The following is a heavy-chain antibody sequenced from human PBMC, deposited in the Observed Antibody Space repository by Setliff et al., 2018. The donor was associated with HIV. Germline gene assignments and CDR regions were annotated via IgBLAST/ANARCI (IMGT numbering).Heavy chain of an antibody. D-gene: IGHD4-17*01. CDR1: GFSLSTSGMC. J-gene: IGHJ4*01. V-gene: IGHV2-70*11. Sequence: SGPTLVKPTQTLTLTCTFSGFSLSTSGMCVSWIRQPPGKALEWLARIDWDDNKYYNTSLKTRLTVSKDTSKSQVVLAMTNMDLVDTATYYCARETSSSVTNRFDFWGQGTLVTVSS. CDR3: ARETSSSVTNRFDF. CDR2: IDWDDNK.